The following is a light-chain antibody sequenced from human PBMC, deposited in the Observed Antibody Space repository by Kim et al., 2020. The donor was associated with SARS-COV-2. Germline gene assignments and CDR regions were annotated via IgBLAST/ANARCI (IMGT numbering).Light chain of an antibody. CDR2: QDN. V-gene: IGLV3-1*01. CDR1: KLGDKY. Sequence: YELTQPPSVSVSPGQTASILCSGDKLGDKYTCWYKQKPGQSPVLVIFQDNKRPSGIPERFSGSNSGNTAPLTISGTQAMDAADYHSLAWDSSTAVFGGG. CDR3: LAWDSSTAV. J-gene: IGLJ3*02.